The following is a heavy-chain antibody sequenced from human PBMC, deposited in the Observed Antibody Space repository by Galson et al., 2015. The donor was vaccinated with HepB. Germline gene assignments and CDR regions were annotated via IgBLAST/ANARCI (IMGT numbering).Heavy chain of an antibody. V-gene: IGHV6-1*01. CDR1: GDSVSSNSAA. CDR2: TYYRSKWYN. D-gene: IGHD6-13*01. CDR3: AREQQLVSHYYYGMDV. J-gene: IGHJ6*02. Sequence: CAISGDSVSSNSAAWNWNRQSPSRGLEWLGRTYYRSKWYNDYAVSVKSRITINPDTSKNQFSLQLNSVTPEDTAVYYCAREQQLVSHYYYGMDVWGQGTTVTVSS.